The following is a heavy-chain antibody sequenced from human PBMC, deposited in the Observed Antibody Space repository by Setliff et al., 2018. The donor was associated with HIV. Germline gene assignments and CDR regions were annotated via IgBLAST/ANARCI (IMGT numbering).Heavy chain of an antibody. J-gene: IGHJ5*02. CDR3: ARDHVFGSRTGFDP. CDR2: INHSGST. D-gene: IGHD3-10*01. V-gene: IGHV4-34*01. Sequence: ASETLSLTCAVYGGSFSGYYWSWIRQPPGKGLEWIGEINHSGSTNYNPSLKSRVTISVDTSMDQFSLKLNSVTAADTAVYYCARDHVFGSRTGFDPWGPGILVTVSS. CDR1: GGSFSGYY.